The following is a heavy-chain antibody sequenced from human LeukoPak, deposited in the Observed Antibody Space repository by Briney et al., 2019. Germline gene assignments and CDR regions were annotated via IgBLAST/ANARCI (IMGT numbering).Heavy chain of an antibody. D-gene: IGHD2-15*01. CDR1: GYTFTGYY. CDR3: ARDRVAATPPLDY. Sequence: ASVKVSCKASGYTFTGYYMHWVRQAPGQGLEWMGWINPNSGGTNYAQKFQGRVTMTRDTSISTAYMELRSLRSDDTAVYYCARDRVAATPPLDYWGQGTLVTVSS. V-gene: IGHV1-2*02. J-gene: IGHJ4*02. CDR2: INPNSGGT.